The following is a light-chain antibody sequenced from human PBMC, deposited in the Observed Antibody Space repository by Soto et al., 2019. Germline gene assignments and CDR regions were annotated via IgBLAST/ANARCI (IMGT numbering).Light chain of an antibody. CDR2: GAS. J-gene: IGKJ1*01. CDR1: HSLDNC. Sequence: DIQMPQSPSTLSASIGDRVPITCRASHSLDNCVAWYQQKPGKAPKLLIDGASSLESGVPSRFSGGGSGTEFTLTISSLQPDDFATYYCQQYNSYSGTFGQGTKVDI. V-gene: IGKV1-5*01. CDR3: QQYNSYSGT.